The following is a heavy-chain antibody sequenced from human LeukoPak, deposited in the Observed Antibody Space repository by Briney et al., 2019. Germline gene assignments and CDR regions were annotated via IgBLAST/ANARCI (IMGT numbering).Heavy chain of an antibody. J-gene: IGHJ4*02. V-gene: IGHV3-7*01. CDR3: ARDQRGELRDY. CDR1: GFTFSSYW. Sequence: GGSLRLSCAASGFTFSSYWMSWVRQAPGKGLEWVANIKQDGSEKYYVDSVKGRFTISRDNAKNSLYLQRNSLRAEDTAVYYCARDQRGELRDYWGQGTLVTVSS. CDR2: IKQDGSEK. D-gene: IGHD1-26*01.